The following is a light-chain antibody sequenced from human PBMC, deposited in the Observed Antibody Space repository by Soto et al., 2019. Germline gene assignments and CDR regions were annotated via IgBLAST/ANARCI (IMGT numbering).Light chain of an antibody. Sequence: IKMTQSPSSLSASVGERVTLTCLASQSISSRLAWCQQKPGKAPKLLIYKASSLETGVPSRFSGSGSGTEFTLTISSLQSEDIATYYCQQYNTYPWTFGQGTKVDIK. V-gene: IGKV1-5*03. CDR1: QSISSR. CDR2: KAS. CDR3: QQYNTYPWT. J-gene: IGKJ1*01.